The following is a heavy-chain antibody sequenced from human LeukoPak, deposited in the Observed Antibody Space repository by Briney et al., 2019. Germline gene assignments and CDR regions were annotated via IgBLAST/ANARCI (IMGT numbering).Heavy chain of an antibody. CDR2: IYYSGST. CDR3: ARRLLWFGEAGWFDP. J-gene: IGHJ5*02. CDR1: GGSISSYY. V-gene: IGHV4-59*01. D-gene: IGHD3-10*01. Sequence: SETLSLTCTVSGGSISSYYWSWIRQPPGKGREGIGYIYYSGSTNYNPSLKSRVTISVDTSKNQFSLKLSSVTAADTAVYYCARRLLWFGEAGWFDPWGQGTLVTVSS.